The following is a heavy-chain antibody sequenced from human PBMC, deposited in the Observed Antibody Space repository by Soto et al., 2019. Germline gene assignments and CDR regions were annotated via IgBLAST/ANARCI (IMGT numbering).Heavy chain of an antibody. CDR3: VSSSSWPPLYYYYGMDV. CDR1: GFTFSSYA. D-gene: IGHD6-6*01. J-gene: IGHJ6*02. V-gene: IGHV3-64D*06. CDR2: ISSNGGST. Sequence: PGGSLRLSCTASGFTFSSYAMHWVRQAPGKGLEYVSAISSNGGSTYYADSVKGRFTISRDNSKNTLYLQMSSLRAEDTAVYYRVSSSSWPPLYYYYGMDVWGQGTTVTVS.